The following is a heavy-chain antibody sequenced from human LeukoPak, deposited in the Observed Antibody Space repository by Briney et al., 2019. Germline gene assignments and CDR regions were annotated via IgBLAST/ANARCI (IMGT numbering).Heavy chain of an antibody. J-gene: IGHJ4*02. Sequence: GGSLRLSCAASGFTFSSYWMHWVRQAPGQGLVWVSRINSDGSSTSYADSVKGRITISRDNAKNTLYLQINSLRAEDTAVYYCARDYGSGLDYWGQGTLVTVSS. CDR1: GFTFSSYW. V-gene: IGHV3-74*01. CDR3: ARDYGSGLDY. CDR2: INSDGSST. D-gene: IGHD3-3*01.